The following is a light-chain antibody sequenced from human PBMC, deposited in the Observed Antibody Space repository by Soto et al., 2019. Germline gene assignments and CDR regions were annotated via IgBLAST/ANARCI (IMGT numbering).Light chain of an antibody. J-gene: IGLJ2*01. CDR1: RTDVGGYNH. V-gene: IGLV2-11*01. Sequence: QSALTQPRSVSGSPGQSVTIYCTGTRTDVGGYNHVSWYQQHPGKAPKLIIYDVSQRPSGVPDRFSGSKSGNTASLTISGLQAEDEADYYCCSYAGSSLVVFGGGTKLTVL. CDR3: CSYAGSSLVV. CDR2: DVS.